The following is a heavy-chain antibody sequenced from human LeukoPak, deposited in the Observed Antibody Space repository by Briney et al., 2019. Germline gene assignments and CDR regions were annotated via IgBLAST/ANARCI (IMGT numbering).Heavy chain of an antibody. D-gene: IGHD6-13*01. CDR2: ISYDGSNK. J-gene: IGHJ4*02. CDR3: ARAGTGTRSSWYGLDY. V-gene: IGHV3-30*04. Sequence: GGSLRLSCAASGFTFSSYAMHWVRQAPGKGLEWVAVISYDGSNKYYADSVKGRFTISRDNSKNTLYLQMNSLRAEDTAVYYCARAGTGTRSSWYGLDYWGQGTLVTVSS. CDR1: GFTFSSYA.